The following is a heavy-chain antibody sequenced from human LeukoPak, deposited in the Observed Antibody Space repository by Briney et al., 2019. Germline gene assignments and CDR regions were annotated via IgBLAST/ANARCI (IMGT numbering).Heavy chain of an antibody. CDR2: IYYSGST. CDR1: GGSISSHY. CDR3: ARAAYYDSSGYYYLAFDY. Sequence: SETLSLTCTVSGGSISSHYWSWIRQPPGKGLEWIGYIYYSGSTNYNPSLKSRVTISVDTSKNQFSLKLSSVTAADTAVYYCARAAYYDSSGYYYLAFDYWGQGTLSPSPQ. J-gene: IGHJ4*02. D-gene: IGHD3-22*01. V-gene: IGHV4-59*11.